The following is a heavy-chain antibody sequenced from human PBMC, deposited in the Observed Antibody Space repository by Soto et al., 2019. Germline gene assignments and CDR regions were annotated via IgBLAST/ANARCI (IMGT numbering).Heavy chain of an antibody. CDR2: ISAHNGNT. J-gene: IGHJ4*02. V-gene: IGHV1-18*01. D-gene: IGHD1-1*01. Sequence: QVHLVQSGAEVKKPGASVKVSCKGSGYAFTTYGITWVRQAPGQGLEWMGWISAHNGNTNYAQKLQSRVTVTRDTSTSTTLMELRSLRSEDTAVYYCARGRYGDYWGQGALVTVSS. CDR3: ARGRYGDY. CDR1: GYAFTTYG.